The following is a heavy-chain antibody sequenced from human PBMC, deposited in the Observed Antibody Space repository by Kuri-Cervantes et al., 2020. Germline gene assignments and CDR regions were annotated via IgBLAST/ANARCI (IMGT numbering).Heavy chain of an antibody. CDR2: INQSGNT. D-gene: IGHD4-23*01. CDR1: SGSLSGYD. V-gene: IGHV4-34*01. CDR3: RGGKYSGDSVIDY. Sequence: SQTLSLTCDVYSGSLSGYDWSWIRQTPGKGLEWIGEINQSGNTNYNPSVKGRAAILVGTPKKQVSLKLSSVTAADTAVYYCRGGKYSGDSVIDYWGQGTLVTVSS. J-gene: IGHJ4*02.